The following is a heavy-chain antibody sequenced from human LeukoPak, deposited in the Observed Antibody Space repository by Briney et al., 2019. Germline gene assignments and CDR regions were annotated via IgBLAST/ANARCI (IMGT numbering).Heavy chain of an antibody. CDR1: GFTFSSYS. V-gene: IGHV3-48*01. CDR3: AKDFYSGSSP. CDR2: ISSSSSTI. Sequence: PGGSLRLSCAASGFTFSSYSMNWVRQAPGKGLEWVSYISSSSSTIYYADSVKGRFTISRDNAKNSLYLQMNSLRTEDTAVYYCAKDFYSGSSPWGQGTLVTVSS. J-gene: IGHJ5*02. D-gene: IGHD1-26*01.